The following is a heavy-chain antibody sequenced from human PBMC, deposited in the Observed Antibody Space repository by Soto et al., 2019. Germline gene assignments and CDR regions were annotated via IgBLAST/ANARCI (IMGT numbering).Heavy chain of an antibody. CDR3: ARDPAP. V-gene: IGHV4-31*03. J-gene: IGHJ5*02. CDR2: IYNSGST. CDR1: GGSISSGGYY. Sequence: QVQLQESGPGLVKPSQTLSLTCTVSGGSISSGGYYWSWIRQHPGKGLEWIGYIYNSGSTYYNPSLXRXXTISADTSKTQFSLKLSSVTAADTAVYYCARDPAPWGQGTLVTVSS.